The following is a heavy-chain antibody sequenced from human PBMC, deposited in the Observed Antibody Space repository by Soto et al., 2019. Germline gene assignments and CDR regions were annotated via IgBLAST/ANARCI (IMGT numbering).Heavy chain of an antibody. D-gene: IGHD2-21*01. CDR2: IYWDDDK. J-gene: IGHJ4*02. CDR1: GFSLSTGGVG. V-gene: IGHV2-5*02. Sequence: QITLKESGPTLVKPTQTLTLTCTFSGFSLSTGGVGVCWIRQPPGKALEWLAIIYWDDDKRYSPSLKTRLTITKDTSKKQVVLTMTDMDPVDTATYFCAHTPFFGDKLDCWGQGTLVIVSS. CDR3: AHTPFFGDKLDC.